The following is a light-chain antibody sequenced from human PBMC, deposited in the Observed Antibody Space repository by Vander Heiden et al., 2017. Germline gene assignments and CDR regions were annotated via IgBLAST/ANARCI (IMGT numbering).Light chain of an antibody. Sequence: DIQMTQSPSSLSASVGDRVTITCRASQSISSYLNWYQQKPGKAPRLLIYAASSLQSGVPSRFSGSGSGTDFTLTMRSLRPEDLTAYYCHRSDSTPFTFGPGTKVDIK. CDR2: AAS. CDR1: QSISSY. J-gene: IGKJ3*01. V-gene: IGKV1-39*01. CDR3: HRSDSTPFT.